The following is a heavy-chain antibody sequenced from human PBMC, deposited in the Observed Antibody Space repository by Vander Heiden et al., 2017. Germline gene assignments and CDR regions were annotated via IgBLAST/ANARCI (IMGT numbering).Heavy chain of an antibody. V-gene: IGHV3-49*05. J-gene: IGHJ4*02. Sequence: EVQLVESGGGLVKPGRSLRLSCTASGLSFGDYAMSWFRQAPGKGPEWVGFIRSKGYGGATEYAASVKDRFTISRDDSRSIAYLQMNNLKTEDTAVYYCVRTTTVTTTDFDYWGQGTLVTVSP. CDR1: GLSFGDYA. CDR3: VRTTTVTTTDFDY. D-gene: IGHD4-17*01. CDR2: IRSKGYGGAT.